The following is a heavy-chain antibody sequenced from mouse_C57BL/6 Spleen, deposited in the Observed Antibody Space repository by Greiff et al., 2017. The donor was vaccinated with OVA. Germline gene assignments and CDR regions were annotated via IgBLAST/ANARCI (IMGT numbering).Heavy chain of an antibody. V-gene: IGHV1-55*01. CDR3: ARRDYGSSLYARDY. J-gene: IGHJ4*01. CDR1: GYTFTSYW. D-gene: IGHD1-1*01. CDR2: IYPGSGST. Sequence: VQLQQSGAELVKPGASVKMSCKASGYTFTSYWITWVKQRPGQGLEWIGDIYPGSGSTNYNEKFKSKATLTVDTSSSTAYMQLSSLTSEDSAVYYCARRDYGSSLYARDYWGQGTSVTVSS.